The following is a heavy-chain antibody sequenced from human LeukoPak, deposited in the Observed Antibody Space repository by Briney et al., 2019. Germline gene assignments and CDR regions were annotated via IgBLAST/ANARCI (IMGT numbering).Heavy chain of an antibody. V-gene: IGHV5-51*01. CDR2: IYPGDSDT. Sequence: GESLKLSCKGSGYSFTSYWIGRVRQMPGKSLEWMGIIYPGDSDTRYSPSFQGQVTISDDKSITTAYLQWSSLKASDNAMYYCARLSTTDTSGYFTFDYWGQGTLVTVSS. CDR3: ARLSTTDTSGYFTFDY. J-gene: IGHJ4*02. D-gene: IGHD3-22*01. CDR1: GYSFTSYW.